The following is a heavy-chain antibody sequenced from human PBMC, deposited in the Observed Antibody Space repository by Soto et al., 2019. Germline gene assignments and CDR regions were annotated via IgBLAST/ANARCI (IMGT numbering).Heavy chain of an antibody. Sequence: GGSLRLSCAASGFTFSSYGMHWVRQAPGKGLEWVAVISYDGSNKYYADSVKGRFTISRDNSKNTLYLQMNSLRAEDTAVYYCARESTLGSHFDYWGQGTLVTSPQ. J-gene: IGHJ4*02. D-gene: IGHD3-10*01. CDR2: ISYDGSNK. CDR1: GFTFSSYG. CDR3: ARESTLGSHFDY. V-gene: IGHV3-30*03.